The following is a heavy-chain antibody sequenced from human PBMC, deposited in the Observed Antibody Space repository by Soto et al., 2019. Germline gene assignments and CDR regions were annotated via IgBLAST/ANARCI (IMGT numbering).Heavy chain of an antibody. CDR2: ISHTGTT. Sequence: SETLSLTCAVSGDSISGSQWWSWVRLPPGKGLEWIGEISHTGTTNYNPSLKSRVTMSVDKPKNQFSLNLTSVTAAATAEYYCARVISRRDAHFDYWGQVHVVTVSS. J-gene: IGHJ4*02. CDR3: ARVISRRDAHFDY. CDR1: GDSISGSQW. D-gene: IGHD2-2*01. V-gene: IGHV4-4*02.